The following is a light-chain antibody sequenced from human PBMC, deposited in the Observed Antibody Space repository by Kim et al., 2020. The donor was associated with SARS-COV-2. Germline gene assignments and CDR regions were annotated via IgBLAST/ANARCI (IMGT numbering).Light chain of an antibody. J-gene: IGKJ1*01. CDR3: QQYASSPQT. CDR2: AAS. CDR1: QSISSNY. Sequence: SPGQRPTLSYRASQSISSNYFAWYQQKPGQAPRLLMHAASSRATGISDRFSGSGSGTEFTLTISRLQPEDFAVYYCQQYASSPQTFGQGTKVDIK. V-gene: IGKV3-20*01.